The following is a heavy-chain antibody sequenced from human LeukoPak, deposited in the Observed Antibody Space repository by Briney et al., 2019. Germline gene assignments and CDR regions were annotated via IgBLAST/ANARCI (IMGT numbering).Heavy chain of an antibody. CDR1: GYTFSDYT. CDR2: ISSGGSVM. Sequence: GGSLRLSGGASGYTFSDYTMNWVRQAPGKGPEWISYISSGGSVMHYADSVKGRFTISRDNVENSLYLQMNSLRVEDTAVYYCTRDLEYWGQGVLVTVSS. J-gene: IGHJ4*02. V-gene: IGHV3-48*01. CDR3: TRDLEY.